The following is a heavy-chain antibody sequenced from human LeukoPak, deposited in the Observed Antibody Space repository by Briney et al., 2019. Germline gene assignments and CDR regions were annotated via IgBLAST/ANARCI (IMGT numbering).Heavy chain of an antibody. CDR1: GGSISSGGYY. Sequence: DPSETLSLTCTVSGGSISSGGYYWSWIRQHPGKGLEWIGYIYYSGSTYYNPSLKSRVTISVDTSKNQFSLKLSSVTAADTAVYYCAKDALERSSWYDYWGQGTLVTVSS. J-gene: IGHJ4*02. V-gene: IGHV4-31*03. CDR2: IYYSGST. D-gene: IGHD6-13*01. CDR3: AKDALERSSWYDY.